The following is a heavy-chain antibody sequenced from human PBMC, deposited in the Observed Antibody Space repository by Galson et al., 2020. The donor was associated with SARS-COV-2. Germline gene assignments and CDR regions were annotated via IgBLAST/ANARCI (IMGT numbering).Heavy chain of an antibody. CDR2: ISSSSSYL. CDR1: GFTFSSYS. D-gene: IGHD3-22*01. CDR3: ARGPHYYDSSGYYGLDY. J-gene: IGHJ4*02. Sequence: GGSLRLSCAASGFTFSSYSMNWVRQAPGKGLEWVSSISSSSSYLYYADSVKGRFTISRDNAKNSLYLQMNSLRAEDTAVYYCARGPHYYDSSGYYGLDYWGQGTLVTVCS. V-gene: IGHV3-21*01.